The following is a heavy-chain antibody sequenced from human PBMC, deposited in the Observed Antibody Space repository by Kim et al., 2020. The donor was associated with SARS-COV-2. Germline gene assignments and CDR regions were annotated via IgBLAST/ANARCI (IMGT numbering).Heavy chain of an antibody. CDR3: ARGYKATVGF. Sequence: SETLSLTCAVSGESLSDYYWNWIRQPPGKGLEWIAEINHSGSTKYNPSLKSRDTISVDTSKNQFSLRLTSVTAADTAVYYCARGYKATVGFWGQGTRVTV. J-gene: IGHJ4*02. D-gene: IGHD4-17*01. V-gene: IGHV4-34*01. CDR2: INHSGST. CDR1: GESLSDYY.